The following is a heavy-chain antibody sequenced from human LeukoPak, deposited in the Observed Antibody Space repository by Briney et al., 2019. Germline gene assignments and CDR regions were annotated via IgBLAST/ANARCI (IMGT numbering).Heavy chain of an antibody. V-gene: IGHV4-39*07. J-gene: IGHJ5*02. CDR1: GGSISSSSYY. D-gene: IGHD2-2*01. CDR2: IYYSGST. Sequence: SETLSLTCTVSGGSISSSSYYWGWIRQPPGKGLEWIGSIYYSGSTYYNPSLKSRVTISVDTSKNQFSLKLSSVTAADTAVYYCARGRLVVPAATRNMGAPWFDPWGQGTLVTVSS. CDR3: ARGRLVVPAATRNMGAPWFDP.